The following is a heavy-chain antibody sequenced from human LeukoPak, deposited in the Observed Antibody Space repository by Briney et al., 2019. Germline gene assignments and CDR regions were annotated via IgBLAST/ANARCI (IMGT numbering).Heavy chain of an antibody. D-gene: IGHD5-12*01. Sequence: GGSLRLSCAASELIFSNAWMTWVRQAPGKGLEWVGRIKSKADGETTDYAAPVRGRFTLSRDDSQAILYLQMNSLKTEDTAVYYCTTGGNVIVAGTRAFDIWGQGTLVTVSS. V-gene: IGHV3-15*01. CDR1: ELIFSNAW. CDR2: IKSKADGETT. J-gene: IGHJ3*02. CDR3: TTGGNVIVAGTRAFDI.